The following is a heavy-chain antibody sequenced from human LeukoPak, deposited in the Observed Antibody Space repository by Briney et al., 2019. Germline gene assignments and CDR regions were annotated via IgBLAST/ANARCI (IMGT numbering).Heavy chain of an antibody. Sequence: GASVKVSCKASGYTFTSYYMHWVRQAPGQGLEWMGIINPSGGSTSYAQKLQGRVTMTTDTSTSTAHMELRSLRSDDTAVYYCARGPLVVVPAAMSEGLNMDVWGKGTTVTVSS. CDR3: ARGPLVVVPAAMSEGLNMDV. D-gene: IGHD2-2*01. CDR2: INPSGGST. J-gene: IGHJ6*03. CDR1: GYTFTSYY. V-gene: IGHV1-46*01.